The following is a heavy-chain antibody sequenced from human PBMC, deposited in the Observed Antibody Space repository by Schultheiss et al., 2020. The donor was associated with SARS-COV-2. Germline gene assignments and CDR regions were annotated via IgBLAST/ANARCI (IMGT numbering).Heavy chain of an antibody. V-gene: IGHV3-33*01. CDR3: TVADIVATIRSDY. Sequence: GGSLRLSCAASGFTFSRYGMHWVRQAPGKGLEWVALVWYDGSNKFYADSVKGRFTISKDNSKNTLYLQMNSLRAEDTAVYYCTVADIVATIRSDYWGQGTLVTVSS. J-gene: IGHJ4*02. D-gene: IGHD5-12*01. CDR2: VWYDGSNK. CDR1: GFTFSRYG.